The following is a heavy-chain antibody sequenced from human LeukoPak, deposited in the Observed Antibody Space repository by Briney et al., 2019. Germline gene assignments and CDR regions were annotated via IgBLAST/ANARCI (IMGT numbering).Heavy chain of an antibody. CDR3: ARGKYSSIPH. D-gene: IGHD6-19*01. Sequence: SETLSLTCAVYGGSFSGYYWSWIRQPPGKGLEWIGEINHSGSTNYNPSLKSQVTISVDTSKNQFSLKLSSVTAADTAVYYCARGKYSSIPHWGQGTLVTVSS. CDR2: INHSGST. CDR1: GGSFSGYY. J-gene: IGHJ4*02. V-gene: IGHV4-34*01.